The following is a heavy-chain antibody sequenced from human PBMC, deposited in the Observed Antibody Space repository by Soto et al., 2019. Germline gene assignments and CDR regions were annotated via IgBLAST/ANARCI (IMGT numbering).Heavy chain of an antibody. J-gene: IGHJ5*02. Sequence: PGGSLRLSCAASGFTFSSYWMSWVRQAPGKGLERVANIKQNGSEKYYVESVKGRFTISRDNAKNSLYLQMNSLRAEDTAVYYCARELLDPPGSGYYDFWSGYYGGRRSKKSRRREDNWFDPWGQGTLVTVSS. CDR3: ARELLDPPGSGYYDFWSGYYGGRRSKKSRRREDNWFDP. CDR2: IKQNGSEK. CDR1: GFTFSSYW. V-gene: IGHV3-7*01. D-gene: IGHD3-3*01.